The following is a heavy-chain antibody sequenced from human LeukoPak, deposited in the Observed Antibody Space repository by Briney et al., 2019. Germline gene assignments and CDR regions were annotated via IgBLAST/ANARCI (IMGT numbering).Heavy chain of an antibody. CDR1: GGTFSSYA. Sequence: SVKVSCKASGGTFSSYAISWVRQAPGQGLEWMGGIMPISGTVKYTQKSQGRVMITKDESTRTVYMELSSLRSEDTAVYYCARIGPVTWDFWGQGTLVTVSS. D-gene: IGHD2-2*01. V-gene: IGHV1-69*05. J-gene: IGHJ4*02. CDR2: IMPISGTV. CDR3: ARIGPVTWDF.